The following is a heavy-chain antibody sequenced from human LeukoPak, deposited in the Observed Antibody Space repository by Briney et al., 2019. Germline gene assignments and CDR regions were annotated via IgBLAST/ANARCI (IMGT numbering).Heavy chain of an antibody. V-gene: IGHV4-59*01. J-gene: IGHJ6*03. CDR3: ARVSWFPGTSYYYMDV. CDR2: IYDSGTT. CDR1: GGSISSYY. D-gene: IGHD1-1*01. Sequence: SETLSLTCTVSGGSISSYYWSWIRQPPGKGLEWFGYIYDSGTTNYNPSLRSRVTISVDTSKNQFSLKLSSVTAADTAVYYCARVSWFPGTSYYYMDVWGKGTTVTVSS.